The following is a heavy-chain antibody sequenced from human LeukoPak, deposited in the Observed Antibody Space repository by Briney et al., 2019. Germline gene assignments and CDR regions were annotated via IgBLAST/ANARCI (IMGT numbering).Heavy chain of an antibody. V-gene: IGHV1-18*01. Sequence: ASVNVSCKASGYTFTSYVISWLRQAPGHGLEWRGWISAYNGNTNYTQKLPCRVTLTTDTTTSKAYMELRSLKSDDTTVYYCAIDFSYYYDSSGYYFGRDAFDIWGQGTMVTVSS. CDR2: ISAYNGNT. D-gene: IGHD3-22*01. CDR1: GYTFTSYV. CDR3: AIDFSYYYDSSGYYFGRDAFDI. J-gene: IGHJ3*02.